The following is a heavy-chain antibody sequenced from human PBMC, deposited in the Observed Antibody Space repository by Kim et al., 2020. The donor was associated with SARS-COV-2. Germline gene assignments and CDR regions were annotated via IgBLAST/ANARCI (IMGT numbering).Heavy chain of an antibody. CDR3: APFSSKDY. CDR2: GGHT. D-gene: IGHD2-2*01. J-gene: IGHJ4*02. V-gene: IGHV3-66*01. Sequence: GGHTYNATSVQGRITISRDNDKNMMYLQMTSLRAEDTAVYYCAPFSSKDYWGQGTLVTVSS.